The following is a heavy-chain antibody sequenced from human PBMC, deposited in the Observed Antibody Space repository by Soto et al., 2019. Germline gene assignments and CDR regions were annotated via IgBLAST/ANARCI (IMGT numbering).Heavy chain of an antibody. CDR3: ARPQVGGAFDL. D-gene: IGHD1-26*01. CDR2: INPSGGTA. V-gene: IGHV1-46*02. CDR1: GFIFNNYA. J-gene: IGHJ3*01. Sequence: ASVKVSCKAFGFIFNNYAISWVRQAPGQGLEWMGIINPSGGTANYAPKFQGRVTVTRDTSTTTVYMELSSLSSEDTAVYYCARPQVGGAFDLWGQGTMVTVSS.